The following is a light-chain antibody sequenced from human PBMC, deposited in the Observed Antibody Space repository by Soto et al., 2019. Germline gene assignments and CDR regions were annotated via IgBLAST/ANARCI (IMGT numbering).Light chain of an antibody. V-gene: IGKV1-27*01. CDR2: FTS. Sequence: DIQMTQSPSSLSASVGDRVTITCRASQDISNYLAWYQQKPGKVPELLIYFTSTLQSGVPSRFSGSGSGTDFTLTISSLQPEDVATYYCQKYNGATFTFGPGTKVNIK. CDR1: QDISNY. J-gene: IGKJ3*01. CDR3: QKYNGATFT.